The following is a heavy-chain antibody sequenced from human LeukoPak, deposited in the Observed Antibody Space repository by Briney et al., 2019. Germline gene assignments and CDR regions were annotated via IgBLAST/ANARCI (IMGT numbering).Heavy chain of an antibody. D-gene: IGHD6-6*01. CDR1: GFTFSSYA. CDR3: AKGSSSAGGVDY. Sequence: GGSLRLSCAASGFTFSSYAMSWVRQAPGKGLEWVAVISYDGSNKYYADSVKGRFTISRDNSKNTLYLQMNSLRAEDTAVYYCAKGSSSAGGVDYWGQGTLVTVSS. V-gene: IGHV3-30*18. CDR2: ISYDGSNK. J-gene: IGHJ4*02.